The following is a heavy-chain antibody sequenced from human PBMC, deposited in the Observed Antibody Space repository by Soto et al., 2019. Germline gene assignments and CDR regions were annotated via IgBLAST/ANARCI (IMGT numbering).Heavy chain of an antibody. CDR3: AGQRVLLWFGEAWSDP. J-gene: IGHJ5*02. Sequence: PSETLSLTCTVSGGSISSGGYYWSWIRQHPGKGLEWIGYIYYSGSTYYNPSLKSRVTISVDTSKNQFSLKLSSVTAADTAVYYCAGQRVLLWFGEAWSDPWGQGTLVTVSS. CDR2: IYYSGST. V-gene: IGHV4-31*03. D-gene: IGHD3-10*01. CDR1: GGSISSGGYY.